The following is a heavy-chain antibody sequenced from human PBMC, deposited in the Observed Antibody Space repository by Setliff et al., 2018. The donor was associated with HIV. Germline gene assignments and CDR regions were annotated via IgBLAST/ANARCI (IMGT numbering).Heavy chain of an antibody. J-gene: IGHJ4*01. CDR1: GGSITSGNYF. CDR2: MYTDGST. CDR3: ARDSRWLQFPYFDS. V-gene: IGHV4-61*09. D-gene: IGHD5-12*01. Sequence: SETLSLTCTVSGGSITSGNYFWSWIRQPAGKGLEWIGHMYTDGSTNYNPSFKSRVTISADTSKNQFSLKLSSVTAADTAVYYCARDSRWLQFPYFDSWGQGTPVTVPQ.